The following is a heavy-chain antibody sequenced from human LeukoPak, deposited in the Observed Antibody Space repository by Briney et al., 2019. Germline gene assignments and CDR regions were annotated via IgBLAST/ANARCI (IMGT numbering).Heavy chain of an antibody. Sequence: PGRSLRLSCAASGFTFDDYAMHWVRQAPGKGLEWVSGISWNSGSIGYADSVKGRFTISRDNAKNSLYLQMNSLRAEDTALYYCAKDAAPNYYGSGSPPDYWGQGTLVTVSS. V-gene: IGHV3-9*01. CDR1: GFTFDDYA. CDR3: AKDAAPNYYGSGSPPDY. CDR2: ISWNSGSI. J-gene: IGHJ4*02. D-gene: IGHD3-10*01.